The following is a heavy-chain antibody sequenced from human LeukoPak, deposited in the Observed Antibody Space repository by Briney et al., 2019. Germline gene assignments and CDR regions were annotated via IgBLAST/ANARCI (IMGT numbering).Heavy chain of an antibody. D-gene: IGHD3-10*01. J-gene: IGHJ4*02. CDR2: ISAYNGNT. Sequence: ASVKVSCKASGYTFTSYGISWVRQAPGQGLEWMGWISAYNGNTNYAQKLQGRVTMTTDTSTSTAYMELRSLRSDDTAVYYCARDRLRGVIGFRRFGFDYWGQGTLITVSS. CDR1: GYTFTSYG. CDR3: ARDRLRGVIGFRRFGFDY. V-gene: IGHV1-18*01.